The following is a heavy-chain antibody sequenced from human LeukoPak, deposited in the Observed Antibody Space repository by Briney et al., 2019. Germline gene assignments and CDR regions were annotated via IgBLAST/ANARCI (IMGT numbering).Heavy chain of an antibody. D-gene: IGHD6-19*01. Sequence: ASVKVSCNASGYTFTAYYTHWVRQAPGQGLEWMGWISPNSGGTDYAQKFQDRVTMTSDTSISTAYMELSRLRSDDTAVYYCARDLGHRSGWHFDYWGQGTLVTVSS. CDR2: ISPNSGGT. V-gene: IGHV1-2*02. CDR1: GYTFTAYY. J-gene: IGHJ4*02. CDR3: ARDLGHRSGWHFDY.